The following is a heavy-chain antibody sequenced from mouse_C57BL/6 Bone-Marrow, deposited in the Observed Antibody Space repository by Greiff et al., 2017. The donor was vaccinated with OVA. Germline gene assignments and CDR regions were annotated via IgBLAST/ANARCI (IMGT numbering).Heavy chain of an antibody. J-gene: IGHJ1*03. D-gene: IGHD1-1*01. Sequence: QVQLKESGPGLVQPSQSLSITCTVSGFSLTSYGVHWVRQSPGKGLEWLGVIWRGGSTDYNAAFISRLSISKDNSKSQVFFKMNSLQADDTAIYYGASPITTVDGWYFDVWGTGTTVTVSS. CDR2: IWRGGST. V-gene: IGHV2-2*01. CDR3: ASPITTVDGWYFDV. CDR1: GFSLTSYG.